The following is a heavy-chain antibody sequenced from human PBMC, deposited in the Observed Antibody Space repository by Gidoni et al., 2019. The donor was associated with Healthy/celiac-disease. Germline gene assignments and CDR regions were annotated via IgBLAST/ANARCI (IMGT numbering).Heavy chain of an antibody. CDR2: IDYSGST. CDR1: GGSISSYY. J-gene: IGHJ6*02. Sequence: QVQLQESGPGLVKPSETLSLTCTVSGGSISSYYWSWIRQPPGKGLEWIGYIDYSGSTNYNPSLRSRVTISVDTSKNQFSLKLSSVTAADTAVYYCAGYYYDSSDYYYYYGMDVWGQGTTVTVSS. D-gene: IGHD3-22*01. CDR3: AGYYYDSSDYYYYYGMDV. V-gene: IGHV4-59*01.